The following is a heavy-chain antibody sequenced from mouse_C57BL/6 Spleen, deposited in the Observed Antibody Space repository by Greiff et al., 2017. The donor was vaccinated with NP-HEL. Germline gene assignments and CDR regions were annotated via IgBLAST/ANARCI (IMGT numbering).Heavy chain of an antibody. D-gene: IGHD2-4*01. J-gene: IGHJ3*01. Sequence: QVQLQQSGAELARPGASVKLSCKASGYTFTSYGISWVKQRTGQGLEWIGEIYPRSGNTYYNEKFKGKATLTADKSSSTAYMELRSLTSEDSAVYFCARNYDYFAYWGQGTLVTVSA. CDR1: GYTFTSYG. CDR3: ARNYDYFAY. V-gene: IGHV1-81*01. CDR2: IYPRSGNT.